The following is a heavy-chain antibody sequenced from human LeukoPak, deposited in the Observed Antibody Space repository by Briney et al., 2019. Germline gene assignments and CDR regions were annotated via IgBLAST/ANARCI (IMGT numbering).Heavy chain of an antibody. CDR2: IYSGGST. CDR3: ARLMYYYDSSGYNENAFDI. D-gene: IGHD3-22*01. Sequence: GGSLRLSCAASGFTFSTYGMSWVRQAPGKGLEWVSVIYSGGSTYYADSVKGRFTISRDNSKNTLYLQMNSLRAEDTAVYYCARLMYYYDSSGYNENAFDIWGQGTMVTVSS. J-gene: IGHJ3*02. CDR1: GFTFSTYG. V-gene: IGHV3-53*01.